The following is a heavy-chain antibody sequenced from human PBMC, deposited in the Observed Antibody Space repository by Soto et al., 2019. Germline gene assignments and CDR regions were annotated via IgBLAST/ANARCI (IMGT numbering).Heavy chain of an antibody. J-gene: IGHJ4*02. CDR3: AKNGYCTSTSCYTYFDY. Sequence: EVQLLESGGGLVQPGGSLRLSCAASGFTFSSYAMSWVRQAPGKGPEWVSAISSSGVSTYYADSVKGRFTISRDNSKNTLYLQMNSLRGEDTAVYYCAKNGYCTSTSCYTYFDYWGQGTLVTVSS. D-gene: IGHD2-2*03. CDR1: GFTFSSYA. V-gene: IGHV3-23*01. CDR2: ISSSGVST.